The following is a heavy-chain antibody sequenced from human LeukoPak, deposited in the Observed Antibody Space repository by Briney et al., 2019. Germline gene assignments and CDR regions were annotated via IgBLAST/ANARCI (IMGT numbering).Heavy chain of an antibody. J-gene: IGHJ4*02. CDR3: ARGGDYAFFDY. CDR1: GGPISSYY. V-gene: IGHV4-59*01. D-gene: IGHD4-17*01. CDR2: IYYSGST. Sequence: SETLSLTCTVSGGPISSYYWSWIRQPPGKGLEWIGYIYYSGSTNYNPSLKSRVTISIDTSKNQFSLKLSSVTAADTAVYFCARGGDYAFFDYWGQGTLVTVSS.